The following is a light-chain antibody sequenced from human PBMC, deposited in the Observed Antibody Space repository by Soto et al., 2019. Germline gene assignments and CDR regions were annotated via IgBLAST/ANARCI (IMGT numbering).Light chain of an antibody. J-gene: IGLJ3*02. CDR3: AAWDDSLNGRDWV. Sequence: QSVLTQPPSASGTPGQRVTISCSGSSSNIGSNTVNWYQQLPGTAPKLLTYSNNQRPSGVPDRFSGSKSGTSASLAISGLQSEDEADYYCAAWDDSLNGRDWVFGGGTKLTVL. CDR2: SNN. V-gene: IGLV1-44*01. CDR1: SSNIGSNT.